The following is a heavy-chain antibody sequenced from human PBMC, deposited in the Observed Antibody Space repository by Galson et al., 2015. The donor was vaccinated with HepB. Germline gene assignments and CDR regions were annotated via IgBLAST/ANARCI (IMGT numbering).Heavy chain of an antibody. V-gene: IGHV4-59*08. D-gene: IGHD3-9*01. CDR2: IFYSGNT. Sequence: QVQLQESGPGLVKPSETLSLTCTVSGGSISSYYWSWIRQPPGKRLECLGHIFYSGNTNYNPSLKSRVTISVDMSRNQFSLKLSSVTAADTAVYYCARHGVDILTGYYFDYWGRGTLVTVSS. CDR1: GGSISSYY. J-gene: IGHJ4*02. CDR3: ARHGVDILTGYYFDY.